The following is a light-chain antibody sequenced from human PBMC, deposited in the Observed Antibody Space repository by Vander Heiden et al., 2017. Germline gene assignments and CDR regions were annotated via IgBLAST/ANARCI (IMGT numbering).Light chain of an antibody. CDR3: QQFKVYPLT. V-gene: IGKV1-13*02. CDR2: DGS. J-gene: IGKJ4*01. Sequence: AIQLNQSPPSQSASVGDRVTIACRASQDISNALAWYQQKPGKAPKLLIYDGSSLESGVPSRFSGSGSGTDFTLTISSLQPEDFATYYCQQFKVYPLTFGGGTKVEIK. CDR1: QDISNA.